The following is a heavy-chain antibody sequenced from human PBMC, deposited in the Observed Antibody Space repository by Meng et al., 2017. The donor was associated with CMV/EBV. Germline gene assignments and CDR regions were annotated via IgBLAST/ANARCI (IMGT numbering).Heavy chain of an antibody. CDR2: INWNGGST. J-gene: IGHJ4*02. D-gene: IGHD2-2*02. V-gene: IGHV3-20*04. CDR1: GFTFDDYG. Sequence: GESLKISCAASGFTFDDYGMSWVRQAPGKGLEWVSGINWNGGSTGYADSVKGRFTISRDNAKNSPYLQMNSLRAEDTALYYCARAECSSTSCYSFDYWGQGTLVTVSS. CDR3: ARAECSSTSCYSFDY.